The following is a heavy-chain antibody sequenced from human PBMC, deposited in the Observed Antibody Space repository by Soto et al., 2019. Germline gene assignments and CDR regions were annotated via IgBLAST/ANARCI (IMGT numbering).Heavy chain of an antibody. Sequence: ASVKVSCKASGYTFTSYYMHWVRQAPGQGLEWMGIINPSGGSTSYAQKFQGRVTMTRDTSTSTVYMELSSLRSEDTAVYYCARDLPPSSWYHRPTNYYGMDVWGQGTTVTVSS. J-gene: IGHJ6*02. CDR2: INPSGGST. D-gene: IGHD6-13*01. CDR3: ARDLPPSSWYHRPTNYYGMDV. V-gene: IGHV1-46*01. CDR1: GYTFTSYY.